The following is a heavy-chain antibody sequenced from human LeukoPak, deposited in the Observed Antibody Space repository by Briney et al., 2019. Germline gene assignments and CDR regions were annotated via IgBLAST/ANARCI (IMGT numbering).Heavy chain of an antibody. V-gene: IGHV3-66*01. CDR2: IYSGGDT. J-gene: IGHJ4*02. Sequence: GGSLRLSCAASGFTVSSNYMSWVRQAPGKGLEWVSVIYSGGDTYYADAVKGRFTISRDNSKNMIYLEMTSLKAEDTAVYYCAKERNLEIAVAGTIFDYWGQGTLVTVSS. D-gene: IGHD6-19*01. CDR3: AKERNLEIAVAGTIFDY. CDR1: GFTVSSNY.